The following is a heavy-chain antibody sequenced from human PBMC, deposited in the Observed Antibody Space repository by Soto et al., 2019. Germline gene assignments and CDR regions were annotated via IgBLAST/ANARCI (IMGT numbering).Heavy chain of an antibody. Sequence: GGSLRLSCAASGFTFDDYTMHWVRHAPGKSLEWVSLISWYGGSTYYADSVKGRFTISRDNSKNSLYLQMNSLRTEDTALYYCAKGVDTAMVTPSLSADYYGMDVWGQGTTVTVSS. J-gene: IGHJ6*02. CDR1: GFTFDDYT. D-gene: IGHD5-18*01. CDR2: ISWYGGST. CDR3: AKGVDTAMVTPSLSADYYGMDV. V-gene: IGHV3-43*01.